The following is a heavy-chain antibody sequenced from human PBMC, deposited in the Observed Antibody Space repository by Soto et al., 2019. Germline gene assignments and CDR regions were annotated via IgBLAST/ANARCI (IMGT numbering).Heavy chain of an antibody. CDR3: ANGLISMTD. Sequence: PGGSLRLSCAASGFTFSSYAMTWVRQAPGRGLEWVSAIGGSSGTTYYADSVKGRFTISRDNSKNTVFLQMNSLRAEDTAVYYCANGLISMTDWGQGTLVTVSS. J-gene: IGHJ4*02. D-gene: IGHD2-21*01. CDR1: GFTFSSYA. V-gene: IGHV3-23*01. CDR2: IGGSSGTT.